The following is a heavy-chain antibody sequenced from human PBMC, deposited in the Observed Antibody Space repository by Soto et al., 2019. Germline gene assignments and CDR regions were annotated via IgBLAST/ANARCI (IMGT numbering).Heavy chain of an antibody. J-gene: IGHJ4*02. CDR1: GFTFTSSA. D-gene: IGHD2-8*01. CDR3: AADATAWQQMVPSDY. V-gene: IGHV1-58*01. CDR2: IAVGSGYT. Sequence: QMQLEQSGPEVKKPGTSVKVSCKASGFTFTSSAFQWVRQARGQRLSWLGRIAVGSGYTNYAQRFQDRVTLTRDMSTATTYMELSRLTSEDTAIYYCAADATAWQQMVPSDYWGQGTLVTVSS.